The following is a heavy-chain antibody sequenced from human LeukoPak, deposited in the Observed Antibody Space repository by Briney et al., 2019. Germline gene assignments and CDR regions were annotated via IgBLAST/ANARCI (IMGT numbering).Heavy chain of an antibody. D-gene: IGHD5-18*01. CDR2: VSGSGGDT. CDR1: EFTFSTYA. Sequence: GGSLRLSCAASEFTFSTYAMHWVRQAPGKGLEWVSAVSGSGGDTYYADSVTGRFTISRDNSKNTLYVLLNSLRAEDTAVYYCATTLNTGFFQSWGRGTLVTVSS. J-gene: IGHJ5*02. V-gene: IGHV3-23*01. CDR3: ATTLNTGFFQS.